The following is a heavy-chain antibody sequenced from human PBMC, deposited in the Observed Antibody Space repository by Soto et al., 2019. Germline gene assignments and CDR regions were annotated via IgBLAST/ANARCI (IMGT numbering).Heavy chain of an antibody. CDR1: GGTFSSYA. CDR3: ARGPYCGCDCYSVGYYYYYGMDV. Sequence: ASVKVSCKASGGTFSSYAISWVRQAPGQGLEWMGGIIPIFGTANYAQKFQGRVTITADKSTSTAYMELSSLRSEDTAVYYCARGPYCGCDCYSVGYYYYYGMDVWGQGTTVTVSS. CDR2: IIPIFGTA. V-gene: IGHV1-69*06. D-gene: IGHD2-21*02. J-gene: IGHJ6*02.